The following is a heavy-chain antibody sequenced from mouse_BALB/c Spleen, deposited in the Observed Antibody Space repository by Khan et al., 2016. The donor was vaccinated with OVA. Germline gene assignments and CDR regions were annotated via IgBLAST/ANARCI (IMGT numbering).Heavy chain of an antibody. Sequence: QIQLVQSGPELKKPGETVKISCKASGYTFTNYGMNWVKQAPGQGLKWMGWINTNTGEPTYAEEFKGRFALSVETSASTAYLQINNLKNDDTATYFCARGTARFDYWGQGTTLTVSS. J-gene: IGHJ2*01. CDR3: ARGTARFDY. D-gene: IGHD1-2*01. CDR2: INTNTGEP. V-gene: IGHV9-3*02. CDR1: GYTFTNYG.